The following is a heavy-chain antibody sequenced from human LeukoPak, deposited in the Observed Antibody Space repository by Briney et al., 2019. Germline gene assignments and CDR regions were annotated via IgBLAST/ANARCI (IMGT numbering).Heavy chain of an antibody. V-gene: IGHV3-30*18. J-gene: IGHJ4*02. CDR2: ISYDGSNM. D-gene: IGHD3-3*02. Sequence: GGSLRLSCAASGFIFGSYWMHCVRQAPGKGLEWVAVISYDGSNMFYPDSVKGRFTISRDNSKNTLYQQMNSLRAEDTAVYYCAKDIRSIYIFDSWGQGTLVTVSS. CDR1: GFIFGSYW. CDR3: AKDIRSIYIFDS.